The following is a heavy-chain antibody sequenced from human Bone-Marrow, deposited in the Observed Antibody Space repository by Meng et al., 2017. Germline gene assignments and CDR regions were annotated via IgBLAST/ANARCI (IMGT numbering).Heavy chain of an antibody. CDR1: GYTFTGYY. CDR3: ARGVRGRRPRFLEWLLLDWFDP. J-gene: IGHJ5*02. V-gene: IGHV1-2*06. CDR2: INPNRGGT. D-gene: IGHD3-3*01. Sequence: ASVKVSCKASGYTFTGYYMHWVRQAPGQGLEWMGRINPNRGGTNYAQKFQGRVTMTMDTSISTAYMELSRLRSDDTAVYYCARGVRGRRPRFLEWLLLDWFDPWGQGTLVTVSS.